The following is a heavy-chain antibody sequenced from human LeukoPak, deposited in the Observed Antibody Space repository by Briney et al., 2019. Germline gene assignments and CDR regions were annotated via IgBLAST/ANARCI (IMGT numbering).Heavy chain of an antibody. Sequence: PGGSLRLSCAASGFTFSGSAMHWVRQASGKGLEWVGRIRSKANSYATAYAASVKGRFTISRDDSKNTAYLQMNSLKTEDTAVYYCTRHLDPTITAMVKRDYYYYMDVWGKGTTVTVSS. V-gene: IGHV3-73*01. D-gene: IGHD5-18*01. CDR1: GFTFSGSA. CDR3: TRHLDPTITAMVKRDYYYYMDV. J-gene: IGHJ6*03. CDR2: IRSKANSYAT.